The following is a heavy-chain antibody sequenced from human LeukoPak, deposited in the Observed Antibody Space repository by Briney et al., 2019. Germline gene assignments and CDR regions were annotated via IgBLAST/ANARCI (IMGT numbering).Heavy chain of an antibody. CDR3: ARDYSSSWYGGDY. Sequence: PGGSLRLSCAASGFTFDNYGMNWVRQAPGRGLEWVSGINWNGGSTGYADSVKGRFTISRDNAKNSLYLQMNSLRAEDTALYYCARDYSSSWYGGDYWGQGTLVTVSS. CDR1: GFTFDNYG. D-gene: IGHD6-13*01. CDR2: INWNGGST. V-gene: IGHV3-20*04. J-gene: IGHJ4*02.